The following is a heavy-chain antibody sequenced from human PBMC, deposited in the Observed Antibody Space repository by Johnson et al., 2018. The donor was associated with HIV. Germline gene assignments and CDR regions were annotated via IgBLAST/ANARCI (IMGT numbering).Heavy chain of an antibody. J-gene: IGHJ3*02. D-gene: IGHD1-7*01. Sequence: QVQLVESGGGLVQPGRSLRLSCAASGFTVSSNYMSWVRQAPGKGLEWVSAISGSGGSTYYADAVKGRFPISRDNAKNSLYLQMNSLRAEDTAVYYCARVLGGGITGTTGDAFDIWGQGTMVTVSS. CDR2: ISGSGGST. CDR1: GFTVSSNY. V-gene: IGHV3-11*04. CDR3: ARVLGGGITGTTGDAFDI.